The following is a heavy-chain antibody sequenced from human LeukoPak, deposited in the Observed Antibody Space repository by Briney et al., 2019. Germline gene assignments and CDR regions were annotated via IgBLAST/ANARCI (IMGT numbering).Heavy chain of an antibody. Sequence: GGSLRLSCAASGFTFSSYSMNWVRQAPGKGLEWVSSISSSSSYIYYADSVKGRFTISRDNAKNSLYLQMNSLRAEDTAVYYCARDGGYYYDSSGYSFDYWGQGTLVTVSS. CDR2: ISSSSSYI. D-gene: IGHD3-22*01. CDR1: GFTFSSYS. V-gene: IGHV3-21*01. J-gene: IGHJ4*02. CDR3: ARDGGYYYDSSGYSFDY.